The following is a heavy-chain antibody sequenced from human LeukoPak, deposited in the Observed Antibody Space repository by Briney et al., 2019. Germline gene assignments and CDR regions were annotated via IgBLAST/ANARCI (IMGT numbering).Heavy chain of an antibody. CDR2: IHYSGAI. CDR1: GGSISTYY. V-gene: IGHV4-59*12. J-gene: IGHJ3*02. CDR3: ARDVPLKGLFDI. Sequence: PSETLSLTCTVSGGSISTYYWSWIRQPPGKGLEWIAHIHYSGAIKYNPSLKSRVSMSVDTSKNQFSLRLSSVTAADTAVYYCARDVPLKGLFDIWGQGTMVTVSS.